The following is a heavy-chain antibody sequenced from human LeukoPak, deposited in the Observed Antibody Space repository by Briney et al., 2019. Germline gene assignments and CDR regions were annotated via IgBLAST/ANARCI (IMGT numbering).Heavy chain of an antibody. Sequence: ASVKVSCKACVYTFTRYYMHWVRQPRGQGREGMGGINPNSGGTNYAQKLQGRVTMPRDTSITTAYMELSGLRPDDTAIYYCARGKLAAPGRTGYNWFDPWGQGTLVTVSS. CDR3: ARGKLAAPGRTGYNWFDP. CDR2: INPNSGGT. CDR1: VYTFTRYY. D-gene: IGHD6-13*01. V-gene: IGHV1-2*02. J-gene: IGHJ5*02.